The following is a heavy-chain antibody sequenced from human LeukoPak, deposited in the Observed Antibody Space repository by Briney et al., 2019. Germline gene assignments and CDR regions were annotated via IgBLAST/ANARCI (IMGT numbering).Heavy chain of an antibody. V-gene: IGHV4-34*01. CDR2: INHSGST. CDR3: ARVPVVARPDAFDI. CDR1: GFTVSSSY. D-gene: IGHD6-6*01. Sequence: GSLRLSCAASGFTVSSSYMSWVRQPPGKGLEWIGEINHSGSTNYNPSLKSRVTVSVDTSKNQFSLKLSSVTAADTAVYYCARVPVVARPDAFDIWGQGTMVTVSS. J-gene: IGHJ3*02.